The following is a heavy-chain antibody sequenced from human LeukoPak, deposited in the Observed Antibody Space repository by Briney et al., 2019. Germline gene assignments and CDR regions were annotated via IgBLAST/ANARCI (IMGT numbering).Heavy chain of an antibody. J-gene: IGHJ4*02. CDR3: ARGKGLYYDSSGSPGAFDY. CDR2: IKSDGSTT. D-gene: IGHD3-22*01. CDR1: GFTLSSYW. V-gene: IGHV3-74*01. Sequence: GGSLRLSCAASGFTLSSYWMHWVRQAPGKGLVWVSRIKSDGSTTNYADSVKGRFTISRDNAKNTLYLQMNSLRAEDTAVYYCARGKGLYYDSSGSPGAFDYWGQGTLVTVSS.